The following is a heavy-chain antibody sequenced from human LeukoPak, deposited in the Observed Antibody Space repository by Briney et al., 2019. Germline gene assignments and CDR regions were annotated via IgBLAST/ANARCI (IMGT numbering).Heavy chain of an antibody. CDR3: AKDRAPMVVYYYMDV. D-gene: IGHD2-8*01. V-gene: IGHV3-30*02. CDR2: IQYDGSDK. Sequence: HPGGSLRLSCAASGFTFSIYGMQWVRQVPGKGLEWVAFIQYDGSDKYYADSVKGRFTISRDNSKNTLFLQLNSLRAEDTAVYYCAKDRAPMVVYYYMDVWGKGTTVTVYS. CDR1: GFTFSIYG. J-gene: IGHJ6*03.